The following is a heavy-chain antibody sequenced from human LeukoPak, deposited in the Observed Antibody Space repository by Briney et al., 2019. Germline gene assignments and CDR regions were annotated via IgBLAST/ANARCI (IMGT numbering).Heavy chain of an antibody. CDR3: ARSAHYDKGFDP. D-gene: IGHD3-3*01. CDR2: MNPNSGNT. J-gene: IGHJ5*02. CDR1: GYTFTSYD. Sequence: ASVKVSCKASGYTFTSYDINWVRQATGQGLEWMGWMNPNSGNTGYAQKFQGRVTITRNTSISTAYMELSSLRSEDTAVYYCARSAHYDKGFDPWGQGTPVTVSS. V-gene: IGHV1-8*03.